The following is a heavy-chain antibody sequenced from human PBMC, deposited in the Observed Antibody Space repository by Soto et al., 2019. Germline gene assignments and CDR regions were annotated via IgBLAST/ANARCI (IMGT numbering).Heavy chain of an antibody. CDR1: GGTFSSYA. CDR3: ARGEAGSSSRGWYFDL. D-gene: IGHD6-6*01. CDR2: IIPIFGTA. V-gene: IGHV1-69*01. J-gene: IGHJ2*01. Sequence: QVQLVQSGAEVKKPGSAVKVSCKASGGTFSSYAISWVRQAPGQGLEWMGGIIPIFGTANYAQKFQSRVTITADESTSTAYMELSSLRSEDTAVYYCARGEAGSSSRGWYFDLWGRGTLVTVSS.